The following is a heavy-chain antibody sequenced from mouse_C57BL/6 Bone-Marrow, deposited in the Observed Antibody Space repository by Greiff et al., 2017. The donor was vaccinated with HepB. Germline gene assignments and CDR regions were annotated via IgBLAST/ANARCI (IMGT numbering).Heavy chain of an antibody. CDR2: IDPSDSYT. V-gene: IGHV1-59*01. D-gene: IGHD1-1*01. CDR3: ARRCYYLTRAMDY. Sequence: QVQLQQPGAELVRPGTSVKLSCKASGYTFTSYWMHWVKQRPGQGLEWIGVIDPSDSYTNYNQKFKGKATLTVDTSSSTAYMQLSSLTSEDSAVYYCARRCYYLTRAMDYWGQGASVTVSS. J-gene: IGHJ4*01. CDR1: GYTFTSYW.